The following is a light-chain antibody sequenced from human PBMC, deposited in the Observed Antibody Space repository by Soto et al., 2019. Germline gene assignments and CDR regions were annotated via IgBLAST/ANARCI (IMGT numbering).Light chain of an antibody. CDR2: GDN. CDR3: QSYDISLSGPWV. CDR1: SSDIGANYD. J-gene: IGLJ3*02. V-gene: IGLV1-40*01. Sequence: QSVLTQPPSASGTPGQRVTISCSGSSSDIGANYDVHWYQQLPGTAPKLLVYGDNRRPSGVPDRFSASRSGSSASLAITGLQAEDEADYYCQSYDISLSGPWVFGGGTKVTVL.